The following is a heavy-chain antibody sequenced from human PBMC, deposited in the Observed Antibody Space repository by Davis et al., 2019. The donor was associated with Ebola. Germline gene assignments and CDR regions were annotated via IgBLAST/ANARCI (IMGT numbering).Heavy chain of an antibody. Sequence: PSETLSLTCAISGDSVSRNIPAWNWIRQSPSRGLEWLGRTYYNSKWYSDYAVSVKSRISINPDTSKNQFSLQLKSVTPDDTAVYYCARGWLRTSFDYWGQGTLVTVSS. CDR3: ARGWLRTSFDY. D-gene: IGHD6-19*01. V-gene: IGHV6-1*01. J-gene: IGHJ4*02. CDR1: GDSVSRNIPA. CDR2: TYYNSKWYS.